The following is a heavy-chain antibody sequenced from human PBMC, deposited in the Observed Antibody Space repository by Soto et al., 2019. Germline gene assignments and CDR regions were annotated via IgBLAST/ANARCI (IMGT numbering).Heavy chain of an antibody. V-gene: IGHV1-69*06. CDR2: IIPIFGTA. D-gene: IGHD3-22*01. J-gene: IGHJ2*01. CDR1: ADTFRNYA. Sequence: ASVKVSCKASADTFRNYAISWVGQAPGQRLEWMGGIIPIFGTANYATKFQGRLTITADTSANTVDLELSSLRSEDTAVYYGASTKYDSRAYYYGYLGLWGRGTPVTVSS. CDR3: ASTKYDSRAYYYGYLGL.